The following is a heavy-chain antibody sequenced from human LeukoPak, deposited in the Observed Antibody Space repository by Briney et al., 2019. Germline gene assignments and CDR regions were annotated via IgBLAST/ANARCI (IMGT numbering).Heavy chain of an antibody. Sequence: GGSLRLSCAASGFTFSRYSMNWVRQAPGKGLEWVSYISSSSSTIYYADSVKGRFTISRDNAKNSLYLQMDSLRAEDTAVYYCARPYDAFDIWGQGTMVTVSS. CDR1: GFTFSRYS. CDR2: ISSSSSTI. V-gene: IGHV3-48*01. CDR3: ARPYDAFDI. J-gene: IGHJ3*02.